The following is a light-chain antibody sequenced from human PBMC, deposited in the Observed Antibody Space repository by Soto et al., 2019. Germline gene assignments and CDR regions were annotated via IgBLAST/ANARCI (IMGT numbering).Light chain of an antibody. CDR3: SSYAGSSAAVI. CDR2: EVN. Sequence: QSALTQPPSASGSPGQSVTISCTGTSSDVGGYNYVSWYQQHPGKAPRLMIYEVNKRPSGVPDRFSGSKSGNTASLTVSGLQAEDEADYYYSSYAGSSAAVIFGGGTKLTVL. V-gene: IGLV2-8*01. J-gene: IGLJ2*01. CDR1: SSDVGGYNY.